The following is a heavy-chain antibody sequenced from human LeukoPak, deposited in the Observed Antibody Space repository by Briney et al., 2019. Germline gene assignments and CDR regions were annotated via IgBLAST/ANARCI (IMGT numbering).Heavy chain of an antibody. Sequence: GGSLRLSCAASGFTFSSYGMHWVRQAPGKGLEWVAVISYDGSNKYYADSVKGRFTISRDNSENTLYLQMNSLRAEDTAVYYCAKDGYYNPYGDYVDYWGQGTLVTVSS. CDR1: GFTFSSYG. D-gene: IGHD4-17*01. V-gene: IGHV3-30*18. CDR2: ISYDGSNK. J-gene: IGHJ4*02. CDR3: AKDGYYNPYGDYVDY.